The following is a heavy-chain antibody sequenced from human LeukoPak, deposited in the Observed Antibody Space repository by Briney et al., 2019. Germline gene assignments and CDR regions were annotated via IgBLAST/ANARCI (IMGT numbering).Heavy chain of an antibody. J-gene: IGHJ4*02. V-gene: IGHV1-2*02. CDR2: INPNSGT. CDR1: EYTFTGHY. D-gene: IGHD6-19*01. Sequence: GASVKVSCKASEYTFTGHYIHWVRQAPGQGLEWMGWINPNSGTNYAQKFQGRVTMTRDTSITTAYMDLSSLRSDDTAVYYCARSPGSSGYVDYWGQGTLVTVSS. CDR3: ARSPGSSGYVDY.